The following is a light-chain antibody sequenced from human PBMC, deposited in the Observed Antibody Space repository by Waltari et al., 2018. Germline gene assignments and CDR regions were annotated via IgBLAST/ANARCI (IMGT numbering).Light chain of an antibody. CDR2: WAS. Sequence: DFVMTQSPDSLAVSLGERATINCKSSQTILYSPTNRNYLAWYQQRPGQPPKLLIYWASVRGSGVPDRFSGSGSGTDFTLTISSLQPEDCGTFYCQQGNSFPYTFGQGTKLEI. V-gene: IGKV4-1*01. J-gene: IGKJ2*01. CDR3: QQGNSFPYT. CDR1: QTILYSPTNRNY.